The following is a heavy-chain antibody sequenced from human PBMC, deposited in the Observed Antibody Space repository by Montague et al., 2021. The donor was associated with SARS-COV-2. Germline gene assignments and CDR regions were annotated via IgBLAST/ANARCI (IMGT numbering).Heavy chain of an antibody. CDR3: ARREYSYGWGD. CDR1: GGSISSSSYY. J-gene: IGHJ4*02. V-gene: IGHV4-39*01. CDR2: IFYSGST. Sequence: SETLSLTYTVSGGSISSSSYYWGWIRQPPGKGLEWIGSIFYSGSTDYNPSLKSRVTISVDTSKNQFSLKLNSVTAADTALYYRARREYSYGWGDWGQGTLVTVSS. D-gene: IGHD5-18*01.